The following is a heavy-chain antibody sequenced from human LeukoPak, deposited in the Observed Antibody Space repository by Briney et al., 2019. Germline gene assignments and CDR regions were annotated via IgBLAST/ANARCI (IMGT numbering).Heavy chain of an antibody. D-gene: IGHD2-2*02. CDR3: ARGTIPQNWYYDY. V-gene: IGHV3-30*04. CDR2: MSYDGKNK. Sequence: GGSLRLSCAASGFTFSTYAMHWVRQAPGKGLEWVAVMSYDGKNKYYADSVKGRFTISRDNSKNTLYLQVNSLRAEDTAVYYCARGTIPQNWYYDYWGQGTLVTVSS. J-gene: IGHJ4*02. CDR1: GFTFSTYA.